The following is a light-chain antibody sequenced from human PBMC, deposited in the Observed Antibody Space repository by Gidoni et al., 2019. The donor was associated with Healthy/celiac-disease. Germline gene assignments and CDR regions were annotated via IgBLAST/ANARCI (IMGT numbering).Light chain of an antibody. Sequence: SVLTQPPSASGTPGPRVTISCSGSSSNIGSNTVNWYQQRPGTAPKLLIYSNNQRPSGVPDRFSGSKSGTSASLAISGLQSEDEADYYCAAWDDSLKGVVFGGGTKLTVL. CDR3: AAWDDSLKGVV. J-gene: IGLJ2*01. CDR1: SSNIGSNT. CDR2: SNN. V-gene: IGLV1-44*01.